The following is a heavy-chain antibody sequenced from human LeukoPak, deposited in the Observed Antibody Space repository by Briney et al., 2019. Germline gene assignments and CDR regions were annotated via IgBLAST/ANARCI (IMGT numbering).Heavy chain of an antibody. CDR2: IKNDGTVK. CDR3: AKDSYSKGDY. V-gene: IGHV3-7*01. Sequence: GGSLRLSCAASGFTFSDYYMSWIRQAPGKGLEWVANIKNDGTVKNYVGSVKGRFTISRDNAKNSLYLQMNSLRAEDTAVYYCAKDSYSKGDYWGQGVLVTVSS. D-gene: IGHD6-13*01. CDR1: GFTFSDYY. J-gene: IGHJ4*02.